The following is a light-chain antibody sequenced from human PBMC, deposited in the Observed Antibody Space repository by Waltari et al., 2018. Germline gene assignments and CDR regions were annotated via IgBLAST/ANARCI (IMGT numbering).Light chain of an antibody. CDR2: VVS. V-gene: IGKV1-39*01. Sequence: DIQMTQSPSSLSASVGARVTIPFRASQTINKYLNWYQQQPGKSPKVLISVVSYLHTGVPSRFSGSGSGTDFTLTISSLQPEDFATYYCQQSDSLPLTFAGGTKVEIK. J-gene: IGKJ4*01. CDR3: QQSDSLPLT. CDR1: QTINKY.